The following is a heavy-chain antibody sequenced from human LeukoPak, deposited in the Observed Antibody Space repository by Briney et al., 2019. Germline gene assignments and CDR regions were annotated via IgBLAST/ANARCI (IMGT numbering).Heavy chain of an antibody. CDR2: INHSGST. D-gene: IGHD3-22*01. V-gene: IGHV4-34*01. J-gene: IGHJ3*02. CDR1: GGSFSGYY. Sequence: SETLSLTCAVYGGSFSGYYWSWIRQPPGKGLEWIGEINHSGSTNYNPSLKSRVTISVDTSKNQFSLKLSSVTAADTAVYYCASTSAWLSNDAFDIWGQGTMVTVSS. CDR3: ASTSAWLSNDAFDI.